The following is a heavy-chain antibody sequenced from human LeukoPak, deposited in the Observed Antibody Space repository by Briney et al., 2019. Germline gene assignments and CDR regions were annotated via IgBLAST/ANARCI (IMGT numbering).Heavy chain of an antibody. Sequence: PSETLSLTCTVSGGSISSSSYYWGWIRQPPGKGLEWIGSIYYSGSTYYNPSLKSRVTISVDTSKNQFSLKLSSVTAADTAVYYCARDSSARGFHWGQGTLVTVPS. CDR2: IYYSGST. CDR3: ARDSSARGFH. V-gene: IGHV4-39*07. CDR1: GGSISSSSYY. D-gene: IGHD6-25*01. J-gene: IGHJ4*02.